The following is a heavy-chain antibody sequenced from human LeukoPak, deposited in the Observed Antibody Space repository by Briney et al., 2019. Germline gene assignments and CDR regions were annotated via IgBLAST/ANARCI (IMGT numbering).Heavy chain of an antibody. D-gene: IGHD6-6*01. CDR1: GFTFSSYS. CDR3: AKDPPYSSSENDY. V-gene: IGHV3-21*04. CDR2: ISSSSTYI. J-gene: IGHJ4*02. Sequence: GGSLRLSCAASGFTFSSYSMNWVRQAPGKGLEWVSSISSSSTYIYYADSMKGRFTISRDNAKNSLYLQMNSLRAEDTAVYYCAKDPPYSSSENDYWGQGTLVTVSS.